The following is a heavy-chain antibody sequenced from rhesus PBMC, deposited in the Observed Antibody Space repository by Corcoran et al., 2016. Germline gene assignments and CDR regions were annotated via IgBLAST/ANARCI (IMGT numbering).Heavy chain of an antibody. CDR3: ARDRTGSGYYEPVDY. Sequence: QVQLQESGPGLVKPSETLSLTCAVSGYSISSGYGWSWIRQPPGQELEWIGYLGGSRGSNNYNPSRKSRVTSAKDTARNQFSLKRSAVIAADTAVYYCARDRTGSGYYEPVDYWGQGVLVTVSS. CDR2: LGGSRGSN. D-gene: IGHD3-28*01. J-gene: IGHJ4*01. CDR1: GYSISSGYG. V-gene: IGHV4-127*01.